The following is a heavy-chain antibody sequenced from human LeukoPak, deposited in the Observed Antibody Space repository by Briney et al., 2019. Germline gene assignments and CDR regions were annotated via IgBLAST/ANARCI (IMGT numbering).Heavy chain of an antibody. V-gene: IGHV3-66*01. CDR1: GFTVSTNY. D-gene: IGHD2-15*01. Sequence: GGSLRLPCAASGFTVSTNYMTWVRQAPGKGLEWVSIIYSGGSTYYAEYVKGRFTISRDNSKNTLYLQMNSLRAEDTAVYYCARVLRGSGSCFDTWGQGTLVTVSS. CDR3: ARVLRGSGSCFDT. CDR2: IYSGGST. J-gene: IGHJ5*02.